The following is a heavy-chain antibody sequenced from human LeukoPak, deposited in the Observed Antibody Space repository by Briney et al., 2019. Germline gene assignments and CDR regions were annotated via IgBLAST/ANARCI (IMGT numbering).Heavy chain of an antibody. D-gene: IGHD6-19*01. CDR1: GDSVSSNSAA. J-gene: IGHJ5*02. CDR2: TYYRSKWYN. CDR3: AREKSSGWYGWFDP. V-gene: IGHV6-1*01. Sequence: SQTLSLTCAISGDSVSSNSAAWNWIRQSPSRGLEWLGRTYYRSKWYNDYAVSVKSRITINPDTPKNQFSLRLNSVTPEDTAVYYCAREKSSGWYGWFDPWGQGTLVTVSS.